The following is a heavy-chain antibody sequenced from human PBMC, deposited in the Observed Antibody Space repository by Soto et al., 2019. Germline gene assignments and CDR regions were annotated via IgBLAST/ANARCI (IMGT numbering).Heavy chain of an antibody. Sequence: PSETLSLTCSVSGGSISSGYYYWSWIRQPPGKGLEWIGYIYYSGSTYYNPSLKSRVTISVDTSKNQFSLKLSSVTAADTAVYYCARHDYGGPGYYYYGMDVWGQGTTVTVSS. D-gene: IGHD4-17*01. V-gene: IGHV4-30-4*01. CDR3: ARHDYGGPGYYYYGMDV. J-gene: IGHJ6*02. CDR2: IYYSGST. CDR1: GGSISSGYYY.